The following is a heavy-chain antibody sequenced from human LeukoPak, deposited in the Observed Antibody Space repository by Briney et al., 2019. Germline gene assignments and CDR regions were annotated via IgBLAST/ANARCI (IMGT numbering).Heavy chain of an antibody. V-gene: IGHV1-2*02. D-gene: IGHD3-22*01. CDR3: TRDFLHVYYYDSSGYVGGAFDI. CDR1: GYTFTGYY. J-gene: IGHJ3*02. CDR2: INPNSGGT. Sequence: ASVKVSCKASGYTFTGYYMHWVRQAPGQGLEWMGWINPNSGGTNYAQKFQGRVTMTRDTSISTAYMELSRLRSDDTAVYYCTRDFLHVYYYDSSGYVGGAFDIWGQGTMVTVSS.